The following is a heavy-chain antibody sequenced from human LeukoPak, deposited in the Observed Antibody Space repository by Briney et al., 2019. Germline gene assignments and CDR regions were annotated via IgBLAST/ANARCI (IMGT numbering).Heavy chain of an antibody. Sequence: PGGSLRLSCAASGFTFSNYGMNWVRQAPGKGLEWVSGITGRGENTYYADSVKGRFTISRDNSKNTLYLQMNSLRAEDAAIYYCARDRRLASFGYGGQGTLVTVSS. CDR3: ARDRRLASFGY. D-gene: IGHD6-25*01. CDR2: ITGRGENT. CDR1: GFTFSNYG. V-gene: IGHV3-23*01. J-gene: IGHJ4*02.